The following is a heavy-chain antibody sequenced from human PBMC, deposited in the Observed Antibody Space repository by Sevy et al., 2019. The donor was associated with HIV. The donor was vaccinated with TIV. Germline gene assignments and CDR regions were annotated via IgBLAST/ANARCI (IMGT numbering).Heavy chain of an antibody. D-gene: IGHD3-22*01. Sequence: GGSLRLSCAASGFTFSTHAMHWVRQAPGKGLEWVAIISYDVNIEYYPDSVKGLFTISRYDSKNTLYLQMNSLRSEDTALYYCARDLGYESTGYLPLFDNWGQGTLVTVSS. CDR3: ARDLGYESTGYLPLFDN. CDR1: GFTFSTHA. J-gene: IGHJ4*02. V-gene: IGHV3-30-3*01. CDR2: ISYDVNIE.